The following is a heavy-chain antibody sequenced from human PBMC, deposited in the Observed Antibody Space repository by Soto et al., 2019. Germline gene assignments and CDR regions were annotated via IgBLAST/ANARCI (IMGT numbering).Heavy chain of an antibody. CDR3: ATIRWVSRGYSYQRAYYYMDV. Sequence: QVQLVQSGAEVKKPGASVKVSCKVSGYTLTELSMHWVRQAPGKGLEWMGGFDPEDGETIYAQKFQGRVTITEDTSTDTAYMELSSLRSEDTAVYYCATIRWVSRGYSYQRAYYYMDVWGKGTTVTVSS. CDR1: GYTLTELS. CDR2: FDPEDGET. J-gene: IGHJ6*03. V-gene: IGHV1-24*01. D-gene: IGHD5-18*01.